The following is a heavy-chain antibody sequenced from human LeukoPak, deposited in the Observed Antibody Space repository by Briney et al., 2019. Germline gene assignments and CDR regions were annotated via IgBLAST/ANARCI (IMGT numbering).Heavy chain of an antibody. D-gene: IGHD3-3*01. V-gene: IGHV3-30*02. Sequence: GGSLRLSCAASGFTFSSYGMHWVRQAPGKGLEWVAFIRYDGSTKYYADSVKGRITVARDNSKNTLVLQMNSLRDEDTAVYYCARGYTIFGVVTNDAFDIWGQGTMVTVSS. CDR3: ARGYTIFGVVTNDAFDI. CDR1: GFTFSSYG. J-gene: IGHJ3*02. CDR2: IRYDGSTK.